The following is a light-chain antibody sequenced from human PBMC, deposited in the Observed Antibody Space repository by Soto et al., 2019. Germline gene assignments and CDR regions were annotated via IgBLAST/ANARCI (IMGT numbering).Light chain of an antibody. CDR2: EVS. Sequence: QSVLTQPASVSASPGQSITISCTGTSSDIGGYIYVSWYQHHPGKAPRLMIYEVSSRPSGVSNRFSGSKSGNTASLTISGLQAEDDAQYYCSSFAGSNNFPYVFGTGTKVTVL. CDR1: SSDIGGYIY. J-gene: IGLJ1*01. CDR3: SSFAGSNNFPYV. V-gene: IGLV2-14*01.